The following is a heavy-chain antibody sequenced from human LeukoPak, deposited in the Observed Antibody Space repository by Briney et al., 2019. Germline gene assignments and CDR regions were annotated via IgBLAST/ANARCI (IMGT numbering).Heavy chain of an antibody. CDR3: ASRLRAMAPYYMDV. CDR2: INPSGGST. CDR1: GYTFTSYY. V-gene: IGHV1-46*01. Sequence: RWASVKVSCKASGYTFTSYYLHWVRQAPGQGLEWMGIINPSGGSTSYAQKFQGRVTMTRDMSTSTVYMELSSLRSEDTAVYYCASRLRAMAPYYMDVWGKGTTVTVSS. D-gene: IGHD5-18*01. J-gene: IGHJ6*03.